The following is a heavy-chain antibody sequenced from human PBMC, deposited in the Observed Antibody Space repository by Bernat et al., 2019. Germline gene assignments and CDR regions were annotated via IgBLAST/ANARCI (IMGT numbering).Heavy chain of an antibody. CDR3: ATSGIYDSGTFPPFDY. V-gene: IGHV4-39*02. D-gene: IGHD3-10*01. J-gene: IGHJ4*02. CDR2: IYYSGST. CDR1: GGSISSSGSY. Sequence: QLQLQESGPGLVKPSETLSLTCTVSGGSISSSGSYWGWIRQPPGKGLEWIGSIYYSGSTYYNPSLKSRVTIFVDTSKNHFSLKLSSVTAADTAVYYYATSGIYDSGTFPPFDYWGQGTLVTVSS.